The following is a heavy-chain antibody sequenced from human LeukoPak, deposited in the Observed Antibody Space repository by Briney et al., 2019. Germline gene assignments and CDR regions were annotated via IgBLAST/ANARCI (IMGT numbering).Heavy chain of an antibody. CDR1: GFTFSSYA. CDR3: AKGGSGYYGSGSYYSF. CDR2: ISGSGGST. J-gene: IGHJ4*02. D-gene: IGHD3-10*01. V-gene: IGHV3-23*01. Sequence: PGGSLRLSCAASGFTFSSYAMSWVRLAPGKGLEWVSAISGSGGSTYYADSVKGRFTISRDNSKNTLYLQMNSLRAEDTAVYYCAKGGSGYYGSGSYYSFWGQGTLVTVSS.